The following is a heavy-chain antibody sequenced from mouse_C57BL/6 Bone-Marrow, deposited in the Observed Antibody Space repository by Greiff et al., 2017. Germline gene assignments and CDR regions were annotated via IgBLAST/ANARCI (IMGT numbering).Heavy chain of an antibody. Sequence: VQLQQPGAELVKPGASVKLSCKASGYTFTSYWMHWVKQRPGQGLEWIGMIHPNSGSTNYNERFKSKATLTVDKSSSTAYMQLSSLTSEDSAVYYCAREGNWDYFDYWGQGTTLTVSS. J-gene: IGHJ2*01. CDR3: AREGNWDYFDY. CDR1: GYTFTSYW. V-gene: IGHV1-64*01. CDR2: IHPNSGST. D-gene: IGHD4-1*01.